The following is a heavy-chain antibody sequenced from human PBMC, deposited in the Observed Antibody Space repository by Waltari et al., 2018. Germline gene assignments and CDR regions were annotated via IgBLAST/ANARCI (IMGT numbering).Heavy chain of an antibody. CDR3: ARAATYGDYLYP. CDR1: GGSISRGDYY. D-gene: IGHD4-17*01. CDR2: IYYSGST. J-gene: IGHJ5*02. Sequence: QVQLQESGPGLVKPSQTLSLTCTVSGGSISRGDYYWSWIRQPPGKGLEWIGYIYYSGSTYYNPSLKSRVTISVDTSKNQFSLKLSSVTTADTAVYYCARAATYGDYLYPWGQGTLVTVSS. V-gene: IGHV4-30-4*08.